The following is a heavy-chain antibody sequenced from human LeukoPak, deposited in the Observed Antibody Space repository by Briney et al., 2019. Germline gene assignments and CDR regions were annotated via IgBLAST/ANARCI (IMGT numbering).Heavy chain of an antibody. CDR2: TSSDLNVK. V-gene: IGHV3-30-3*01. J-gene: IGHJ4*02. CDR3: AREGYYGSGSPPSLYFDY. CDR1: GFTFRNYV. D-gene: IGHD3-10*01. Sequence: GGSLRLSCAASGFTFRNYVIHWVRQAPGKGLEWVAVTSSDLNVKLYADSVKGRFTISRDNSRSTLCLQMNSLRPEDTAIYYCAREGYYGSGSPPSLYFDYWGQGTLVTVSS.